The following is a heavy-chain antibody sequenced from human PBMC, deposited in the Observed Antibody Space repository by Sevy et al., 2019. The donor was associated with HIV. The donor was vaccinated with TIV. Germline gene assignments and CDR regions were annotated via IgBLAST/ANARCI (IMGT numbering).Heavy chain of an antibody. CDR2: ISAYKTQT. J-gene: IGHJ4*02. Sequence: ASVKVSCKASGYDFSKHGVTWVRQARGQGLEWMGWISAYKTQTNYAEKFQGRMTMTTDTATNTAYMELMSLTSDDTAVYYCAREGSGAWYIVEVFDYWGQGTLVTVSS. V-gene: IGHV1-18*01. CDR3: AREGSGAWYIVEVFDY. D-gene: IGHD6-19*01. CDR1: GYDFSKHG.